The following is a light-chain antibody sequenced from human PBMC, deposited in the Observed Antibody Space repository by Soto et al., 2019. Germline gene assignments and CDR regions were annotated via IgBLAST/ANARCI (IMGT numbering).Light chain of an antibody. V-gene: IGKV1-39*01. CDR3: QQGYNTPLT. Sequence: DIRMTQSPSSLSASVGDRVSITCRASQTITNYLNWYQLKPGKAPKLLIYAAATLHSGVPSRFSGSGSGTDFTLTISSLQPEDFATYYFQQGYNTPLTFGGGTKVEIK. CDR2: AAA. CDR1: QTITNY. J-gene: IGKJ4*01.